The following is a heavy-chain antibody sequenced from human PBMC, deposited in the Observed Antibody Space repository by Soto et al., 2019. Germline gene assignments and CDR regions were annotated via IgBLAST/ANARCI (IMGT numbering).Heavy chain of an antibody. CDR1: GDSVSSNSAA. CDR2: TYYRSKWYN. D-gene: IGHD4-17*01. Sequence: SQTLSLTCAISGDSVSSNSAAWNWIRQSPSRGLEWLGRTYYRSKWYNDYAVSVKSRITINPDTSKNQFSLQLNTVTPEDTAVYYCAREAYRDYGGIRSGAFDILGQGTMVTVSS. V-gene: IGHV6-1*01. J-gene: IGHJ3*02. CDR3: AREAYRDYGGIRSGAFDI.